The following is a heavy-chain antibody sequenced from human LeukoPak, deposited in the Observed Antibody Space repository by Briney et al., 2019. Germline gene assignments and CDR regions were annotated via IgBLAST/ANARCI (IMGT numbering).Heavy chain of an antibody. D-gene: IGHD6-13*01. V-gene: IGHV3-23*05. CDR3: AKPISGGLAGSADWFDP. CDR2: INTNVINT. Sequence: PRRSLCLSCAVSGFALNFYATSWVRQAPGGGLQWVSTINTNVINTYYTDSVRGRFTISRDTSKGTLYLQLNSLRAEDPAIYFCAKPISGGLAGSADWFDPWGQGTLVIVSS. CDR1: GFALNFYA. J-gene: IGHJ5*02.